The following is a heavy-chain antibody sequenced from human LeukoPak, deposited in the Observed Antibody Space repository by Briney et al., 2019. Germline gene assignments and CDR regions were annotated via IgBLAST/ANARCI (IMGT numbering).Heavy chain of an antibody. CDR2: ISYAGSNK. CDR3: ARDTDFDY. J-gene: IGHJ4*02. CDR1: GFTFSSYA. Sequence: PGGSLRLSCAASGFTFSSYAMHWVRQAPGKGLEWVAVISYAGSNKYYADSVKGRFTISRDNSKNTLYLQMNSLRAEDTAVYYCARDTDFDYWGQGTLVTVSS. V-gene: IGHV3-30*04.